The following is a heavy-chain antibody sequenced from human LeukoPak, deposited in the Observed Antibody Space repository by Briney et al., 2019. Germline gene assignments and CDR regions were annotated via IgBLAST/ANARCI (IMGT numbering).Heavy chain of an antibody. CDR1: GFTCDDYA. CDR3: AKDRIKYCSGGSCYPMASYYMDV. V-gene: IGHV3-43*02. J-gene: IGHJ6*03. Sequence: QPGAPLRLSCASAGFTCDDYAMRWVRQAPGKGLEWVSLISGDGGSTYYADSVRGRFTISRDNSKNSLYPQMNSLRTEDTALYYCAKDRIKYCSGGSCYPMASYYMDVWGKGTTVTVSS. CDR2: ISGDGGST. D-gene: IGHD2-15*01.